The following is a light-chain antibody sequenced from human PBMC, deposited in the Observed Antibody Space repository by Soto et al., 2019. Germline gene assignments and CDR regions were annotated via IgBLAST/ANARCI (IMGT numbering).Light chain of an antibody. Sequence: EIVLTQSPATLSLSPGERATLSCRASQSVSSYLAWYQQRPGQAPRLLIYDASNRATGIPARFSGSGSGTDFTLTISSLESEDFAVYYCHQRGNWPRTFGQGTKVEVK. J-gene: IGKJ1*01. CDR3: HQRGNWPRT. CDR1: QSVSSY. CDR2: DAS. V-gene: IGKV3-11*01.